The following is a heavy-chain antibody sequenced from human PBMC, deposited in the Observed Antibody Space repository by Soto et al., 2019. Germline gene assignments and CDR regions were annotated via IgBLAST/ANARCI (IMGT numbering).Heavy chain of an antibody. CDR3: ARAKGYYDSSGGRGGRGRIAFDI. Sequence: QVQLQESGPGLVKPSQTLSLTCTVSGGSISSGGYYWSWIRQHPGKGLEWIGYIYYSGSTYYNPSLKSRVTISVDTSKNQFSLKLSSVTAADTAVYYCARAKGYYDSSGGRGGRGRIAFDIWGQGTMVTVSS. CDR2: IYYSGST. V-gene: IGHV4-31*03. CDR1: GGSISSGGYY. J-gene: IGHJ3*02. D-gene: IGHD3-22*01.